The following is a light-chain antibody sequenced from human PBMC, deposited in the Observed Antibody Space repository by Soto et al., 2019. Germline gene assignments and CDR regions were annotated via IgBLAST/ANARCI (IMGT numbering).Light chain of an antibody. Sequence: DIQMTQSPSTLSASVVDRVTITCRASQSISTWLAWYQQKPGTAPKLLIYKASTLESGVPSRFSGSRSGTEFTLTVSSLQPDDFATYYCQQYNDSFPYTFGQGTKVEIK. V-gene: IGKV1-5*03. J-gene: IGKJ2*01. CDR1: QSISTW. CDR2: KAS. CDR3: QQYNDSFPYT.